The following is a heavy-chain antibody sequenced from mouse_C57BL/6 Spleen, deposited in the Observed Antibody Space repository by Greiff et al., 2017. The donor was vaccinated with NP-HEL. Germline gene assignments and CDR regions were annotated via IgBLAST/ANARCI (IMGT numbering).Heavy chain of an antibody. D-gene: IGHD2-3*01. CDR2: IDPSDSYT. CDR1: GYTFTSYW. V-gene: IGHV1-59*01. Sequence: VQLQQPGAELVRPGTSVKLSCKASGYTFTSYWMHWVKQRPGQGLEWIGVIDPSDSYTNYNQKFKGKATLTVDTSSSTAYMQLSSLTSEDSAVYYCARGMGLYDGYYDYAMDYWGQGTSVTVSS. CDR3: ARGMGLYDGYYDYAMDY. J-gene: IGHJ4*01.